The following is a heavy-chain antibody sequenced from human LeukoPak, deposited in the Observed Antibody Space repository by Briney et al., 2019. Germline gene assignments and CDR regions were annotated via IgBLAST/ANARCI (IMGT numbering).Heavy chain of an antibody. D-gene: IGHD3-10*01. V-gene: IGHV3-7*04. CDR1: GFTFSNFW. CDR2: IKQDGSEK. CDR3: ARDQGTYGFQY. Sequence: GGSLRLSCAASGFTFSNFWMSWVRQAPVKGLEWVANIKQDGSEKYYVDSVKGRFTISRDNAKNSLYLQMNSLRAGDTALYYCARDQGTYGFQYWGQGTLVTVSS. J-gene: IGHJ1*01.